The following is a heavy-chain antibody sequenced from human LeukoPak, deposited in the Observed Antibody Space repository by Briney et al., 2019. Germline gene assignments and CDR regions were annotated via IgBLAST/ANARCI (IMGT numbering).Heavy chain of an antibody. Sequence: GASVKVSCKASGYTFTSYYMHWVRQAPGQGLEWMGIINPSGGSTSYAQKFQGRVTMTRDTSTSTVYMELSSLRSEDTAVYYCACEPRVAVAGTDLGCWGQGTLVTVSS. J-gene: IGHJ4*02. CDR2: INPSGGST. V-gene: IGHV1-46*01. CDR3: ACEPRVAVAGTDLGC. D-gene: IGHD6-19*01. CDR1: GYTFTSYY.